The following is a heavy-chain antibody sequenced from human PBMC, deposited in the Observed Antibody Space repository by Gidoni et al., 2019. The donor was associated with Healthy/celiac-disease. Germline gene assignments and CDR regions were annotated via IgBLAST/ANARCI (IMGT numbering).Heavy chain of an antibody. CDR3: AKDGGYCSGGSCYSGGGFDY. Sequence: EVQLVESGGGLVQPGGSLRLSCAASGFTFSSYAMSWVLQAPGKGLEWVSAISGSGGSTYYADSVKGRFTISRDNSKNTLYLQMNSLRAEDTAVYYCAKDGGYCSGGSCYSGGGFDYWGQGTLVTVSS. CDR2: ISGSGGST. CDR1: GFTFSSYA. J-gene: IGHJ4*02. D-gene: IGHD2-15*01. V-gene: IGHV3-23*04.